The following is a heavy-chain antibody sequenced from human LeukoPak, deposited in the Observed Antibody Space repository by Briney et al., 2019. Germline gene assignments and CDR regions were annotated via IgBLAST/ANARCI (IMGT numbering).Heavy chain of an antibody. Sequence: SETLSLTCAIYGGSFDGYSWSWIRQSPGKGLEWSGEINLGGSTNYNPSLKSRVTMTIDTSKKEVSLKLTSVTAADTSIYFCATSTKVVRPDSWDSWGQGTLVTVSS. CDR1: GGSFDGYS. D-gene: IGHD4-11*01. V-gene: IGHV4-34*01. CDR3: ATSTKVVRPDSWDS. CDR2: INLGGST. J-gene: IGHJ4*02.